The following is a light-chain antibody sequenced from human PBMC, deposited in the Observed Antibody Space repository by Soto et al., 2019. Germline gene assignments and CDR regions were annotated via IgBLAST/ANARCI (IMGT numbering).Light chain of an antibody. Sequence: VLTQSPGTLSLPPGERATLSCRASQSVTSTYLAWYQQKPGQAPRLLIYGASSRATGVPDRFSGSGSGTDFTLTISRLEPEDFAVYFCHHYASTFGQGTKVDIK. CDR1: QSVTSTY. J-gene: IGKJ1*01. CDR2: GAS. V-gene: IGKV3-20*01. CDR3: HHYAST.